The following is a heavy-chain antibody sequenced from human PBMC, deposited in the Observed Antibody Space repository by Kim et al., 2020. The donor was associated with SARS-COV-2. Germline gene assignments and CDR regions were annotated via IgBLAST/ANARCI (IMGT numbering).Heavy chain of an antibody. CDR3: ARGGTNQLAQV. Sequence: SETLSLTCTVSGGSISNYYWNWIRQPPGNELEWMGYIFYSGTTNYNPSLKSRVTISLDTSKNQFSLKLTSVTAADTAVYFCARGGTNQLAQVWGQGTLVT. D-gene: IGHD2-2*01. V-gene: IGHV4-59*13. CDR1: GGSISNYY. J-gene: IGHJ4*02. CDR2: IFYSGTT.